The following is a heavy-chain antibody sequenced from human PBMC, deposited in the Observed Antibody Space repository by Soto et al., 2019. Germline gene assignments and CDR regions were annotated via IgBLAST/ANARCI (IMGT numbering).Heavy chain of an antibody. V-gene: IGHV3-74*01. CDR3: ARKPYSHAMDV. CDR1: GFTFSRYW. Sequence: GESLKISCAASGFTFSRYWMLWVRQVPGKGLVWVSRISGDGSSTSYADSVKGRFTISRDNAKSTLYLQMNSLRGEDTAVYFCARKPYSHAMDVWGQGTTVTVSS. J-gene: IGHJ6*02. CDR2: ISGDGSST.